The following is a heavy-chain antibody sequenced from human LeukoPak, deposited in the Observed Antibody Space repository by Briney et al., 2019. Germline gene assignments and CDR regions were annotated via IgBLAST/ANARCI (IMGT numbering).Heavy chain of an antibody. CDR2: INHSGST. CDR1: GGSFSGYY. V-gene: IGHV4-34*01. J-gene: IGHJ4*02. CDR3: ARESVRYYYDSSGYYLSG. Sequence: SETLSLTCAVYGGSFSGYYWSWIRQPPGKGLEWIGEINHSGSTNYNPSLKSRVTISVDTSKNQFSLKLSSVTAADTAVYYCARESVRYYYDSSGYYLSGWGQGTLVTVSS. D-gene: IGHD3-22*01.